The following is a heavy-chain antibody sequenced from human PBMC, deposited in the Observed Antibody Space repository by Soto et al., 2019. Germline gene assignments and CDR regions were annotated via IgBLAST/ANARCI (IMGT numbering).Heavy chain of an antibody. Sequence: GESLKISCKGSGYSFTSYWISWVRQMPGKGLEWMGRIDPSDSYTNYSPSFQGHVTISADKSISTAYLQWSSLKASDTAMYYCARHIVVVTALNPAFDPWGQGXLVTVYS. CDR3: ARHIVVVTALNPAFDP. D-gene: IGHD2-21*02. J-gene: IGHJ5*02. CDR1: GYSFTSYW. V-gene: IGHV5-10-1*01. CDR2: IDPSDSYT.